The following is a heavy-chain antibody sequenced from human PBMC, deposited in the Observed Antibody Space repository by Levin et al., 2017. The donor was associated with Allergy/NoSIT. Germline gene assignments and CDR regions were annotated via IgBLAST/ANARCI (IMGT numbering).Heavy chain of an antibody. D-gene: IGHD6-13*01. CDR2: IHYSGNS. J-gene: IGHJ4*02. V-gene: IGHV4-31*02. CDR3: ARIGQQLIRS. Sequence: SETLSLTCTVSGGSISSGDYYWSWIRQHPGKGLELIGYIHYSGNSYYNASLKSRVTISIDTSKNQFSLNLSSVTAADTAVYYCARIGQQLIRSWGQGTLVTVSS. CDR1: GGSISSGDYY.